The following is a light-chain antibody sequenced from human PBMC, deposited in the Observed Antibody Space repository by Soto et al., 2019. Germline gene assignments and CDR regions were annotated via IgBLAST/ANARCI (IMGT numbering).Light chain of an antibody. CDR1: ISNIGSNF. V-gene: IGLV1-47*01. Sequence: QSVLTQPPSTSGTPGQRVTISCSGSISNIGSNFVNWYQQFPGTAPKLLIYKINDRPSGVPDRFSGSKSDTSASLAISGLRSGDEADCFCASWDGSLRGGVFGGGTKVTVL. J-gene: IGLJ3*02. CDR2: KIN. CDR3: ASWDGSLRGGV.